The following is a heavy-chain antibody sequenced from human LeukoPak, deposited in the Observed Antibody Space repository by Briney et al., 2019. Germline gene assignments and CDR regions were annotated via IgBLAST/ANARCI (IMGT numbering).Heavy chain of an antibody. Sequence: GGSLRLSCAASGFTFSSYGMSWVRQAPGKGLEWVSAISGSGGSTYYADSVKGRFTISRDNSKNTLYLQMNSLRAEDTAVYYCAKVGDYDILTGYWEFDYWGQGTLVTVSS. CDR1: GFTFSSYG. J-gene: IGHJ4*02. CDR2: ISGSGGST. D-gene: IGHD3-9*01. CDR3: AKVGDYDILTGYWEFDY. V-gene: IGHV3-23*01.